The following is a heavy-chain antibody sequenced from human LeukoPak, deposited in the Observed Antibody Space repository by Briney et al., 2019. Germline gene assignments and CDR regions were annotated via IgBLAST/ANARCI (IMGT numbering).Heavy chain of an antibody. D-gene: IGHD6-13*01. Sequence: GGSLRLSCAASGFTVSSNYMSWVRQAPGKGLEWVSVIYSGGSTYYADSVKGRFTISRDNAKNTLYLQMNSLRAEDTAVYYCAKAIDSSNWLPDYWGQGTLVTVSS. V-gene: IGHV3-53*05. CDR3: AKAIDSSNWLPDY. J-gene: IGHJ4*02. CDR1: GFTVSSNY. CDR2: IYSGGST.